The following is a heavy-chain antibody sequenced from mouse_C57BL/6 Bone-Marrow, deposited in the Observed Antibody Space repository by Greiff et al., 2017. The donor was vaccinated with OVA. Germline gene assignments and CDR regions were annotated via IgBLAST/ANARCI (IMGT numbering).Heavy chain of an antibody. J-gene: IGHJ4*01. Sequence: QVQLQQPGAELVKPGASVKMSCKASGYTFTSYWITWVKQRPGQGPEWIGDIYPGSGSTNYNEKFKSKATLTVDTSSSTAYMQLSSLTSEDSAVYYCARVPYEYYAMDYWGQGTSVTVSS. CDR1: GYTFTSYW. D-gene: IGHD2-10*02. CDR2: IYPGSGST. CDR3: ARVPYEYYAMDY. V-gene: IGHV1-55*01.